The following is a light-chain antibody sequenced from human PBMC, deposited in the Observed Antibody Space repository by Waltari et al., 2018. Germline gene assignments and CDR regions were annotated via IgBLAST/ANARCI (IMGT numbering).Light chain of an antibody. V-gene: IGLV1-44*01. CDR1: SSNIGKNS. CDR3: ATWDDSLKCWV. Sequence: QSVLTQPPSASGTPGQSVTMSCSGSSSNIGKNSVNWYQQVPGTAPKLLIYSYHKRRSVVPARLFGAKSDNSAALAISGLQSDDEADYYCATWDDSLKCWVFGGGTKLTVL. J-gene: IGLJ3*02. CDR2: SYH.